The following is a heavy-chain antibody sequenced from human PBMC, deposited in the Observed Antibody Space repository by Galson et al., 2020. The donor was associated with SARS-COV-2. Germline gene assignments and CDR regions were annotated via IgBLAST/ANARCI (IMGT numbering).Heavy chain of an antibody. CDR2: ISSSSSYI. CDR1: GFTFSSYS. J-gene: IGHJ3*02. D-gene: IGHD2-15*01. V-gene: IGHV3-21*01. CDR3: ARDDPWIRAYCSGGSCPSDAFDI. Sequence: AGGSLRLSCAASGFTFSSYSMNWVRQAPGKGLEWVSSISSSSSYIYYADSVKGRFTISRDNAKNSLYLQMNSLRAEDTAVYYCARDDPWIRAYCSGGSCPSDAFDIWGQGTMVTVSS.